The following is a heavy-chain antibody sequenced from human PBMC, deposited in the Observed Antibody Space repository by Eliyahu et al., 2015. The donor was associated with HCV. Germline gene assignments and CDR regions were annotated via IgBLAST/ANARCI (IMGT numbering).Heavy chain of an antibody. V-gene: IGHV3-66*01. CDR3: ALGPH. CDR2: LQPDGST. CDR1: GFIVSNNY. D-gene: IGHD3-16*01. Sequence: EVHLVESGGGLVQPGESLRLSCAASGFIVSNNYMSWVRQAPGKGLEWVSXLQPDGSTDYADSVKGRFTISRDNSKNTLSLQMNSLRAEDTAVYYXALGPHWGPGTLVTVSS. J-gene: IGHJ4*02.